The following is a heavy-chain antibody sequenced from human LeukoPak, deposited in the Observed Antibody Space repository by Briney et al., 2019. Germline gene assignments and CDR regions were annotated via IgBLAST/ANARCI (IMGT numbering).Heavy chain of an antibody. CDR2: MFYNGSP. CDR3: ARRRGYSGSYYYFDY. D-gene: IGHD6-13*01. J-gene: IGHJ4*02. V-gene: IGHV4-59*05. Sequence: SETLSLTCTVSGGSINSYYWSWIRQPPGKGLEWIGSMFYNGSPYYNPSLKSRVTISVDTSNNQFSLRVSSVTAADTAVYYCARRRGYSGSYYYFDYWGQGTLVTVSS. CDR1: GGSINSYY.